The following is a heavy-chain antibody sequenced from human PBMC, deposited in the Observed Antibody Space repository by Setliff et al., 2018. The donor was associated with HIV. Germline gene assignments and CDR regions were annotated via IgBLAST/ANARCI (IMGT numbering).Heavy chain of an antibody. Sequence: ASVKVSCKASGYTFTGYYMHWVRRAPGQGLEWMGWINPKSGGTNYAQKFQGRVTMTRDTSISTAYMDLSRLRSDDTAVYYCAREGYYYDSGSSPPAFDIWGQGTMVTVSS. CDR3: AREGYYYDSGSSPPAFDI. CDR2: INPKSGGT. V-gene: IGHV1-2*02. J-gene: IGHJ3*02. D-gene: IGHD3-10*01. CDR1: GYTFTGYY.